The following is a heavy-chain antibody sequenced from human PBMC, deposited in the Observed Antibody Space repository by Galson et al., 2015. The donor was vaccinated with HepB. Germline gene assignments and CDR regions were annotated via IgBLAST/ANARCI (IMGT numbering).Heavy chain of an antibody. CDR1: GFTLSNYS. CDR3: VKDFRDGFSMRRSFDM. J-gene: IGHJ3*02. CDR2: ITSSSSNI. D-gene: IGHD5-24*01. V-gene: IGHV3-48*01. Sequence: SLRLSCAASGFTLSNYSMNWVRQAPGKGLEWLSYITSSSSNIYYADSVKGRITISRDNSKNTVYLQMSSLRAEDTAVYYCVKDFRDGFSMRRSFDMWGPGTMVTVSS.